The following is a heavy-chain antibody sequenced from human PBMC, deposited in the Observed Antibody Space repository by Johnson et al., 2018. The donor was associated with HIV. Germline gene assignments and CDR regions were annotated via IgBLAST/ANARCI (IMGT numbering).Heavy chain of an antibody. Sequence: EVQLVESGGGLVQPGGSLRLSCAASGFTFSSYAMSWVRQAPGKGLEWVSALRGSGGSTYYADSVKGRFTISRDNSKNTLYLQMKSLRAEDTAVYYCARDILEYSSSVPDAFDIWGQGTMVTVSS. CDR1: GFTFSSYA. CDR3: ARDILEYSSSVPDAFDI. J-gene: IGHJ3*02. CDR2: LRGSGGST. D-gene: IGHD6-6*01. V-gene: IGHV3-23*04.